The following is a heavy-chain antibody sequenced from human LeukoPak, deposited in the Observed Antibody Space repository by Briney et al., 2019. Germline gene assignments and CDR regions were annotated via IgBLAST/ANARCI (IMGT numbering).Heavy chain of an antibody. CDR2: IYHSGST. Sequence: PSETLSLTCTVAGVSISSYYWSWIRQPPGKGLEWIGYIYHSGSTNYNPSLKSRVTISVDTSKNQFSVRLRSVTAADTAVYYCARTYGPIDYWGQGALVTVSS. CDR1: GVSISSYY. J-gene: IGHJ4*02. CDR3: ARTYGPIDY. D-gene: IGHD4-17*01. V-gene: IGHV4-59*01.